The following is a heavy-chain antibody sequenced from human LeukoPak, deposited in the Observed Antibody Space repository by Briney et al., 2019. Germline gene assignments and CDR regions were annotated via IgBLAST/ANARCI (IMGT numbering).Heavy chain of an antibody. Sequence: SETLSLTCAVYGGSFSGYYWSWIRQPLGKGLEWIGEINHSGSTNYNPSLKSRVTISVDTSKNQFSLKLSSVTAADTAGYYCARVRHSSGWYYYYYYMDVWGKGTTVTISS. D-gene: IGHD6-19*01. CDR1: GGSFSGYY. J-gene: IGHJ6*03. CDR3: ARVRHSSGWYYYYYYMDV. CDR2: INHSGST. V-gene: IGHV4-34*01.